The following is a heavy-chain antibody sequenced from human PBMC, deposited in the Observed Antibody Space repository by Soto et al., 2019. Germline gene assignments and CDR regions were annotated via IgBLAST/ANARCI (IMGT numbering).Heavy chain of an antibody. V-gene: IGHV3-48*02. Sequence: EVQLVESGGGLVQPGGSLRLSCAAFGFTFSSYSMNWVRQAPGKGLEWVSYISSSSSTIYYADSVKGRFTISRDNAKNSLYLQMNSQRDEDTAVYYCARDLYSSGWGGTPWGQGTLVTVSS. CDR1: GFTFSSYS. J-gene: IGHJ4*02. CDR3: ARDLYSSGWGGTP. CDR2: ISSSSSTI. D-gene: IGHD6-19*01.